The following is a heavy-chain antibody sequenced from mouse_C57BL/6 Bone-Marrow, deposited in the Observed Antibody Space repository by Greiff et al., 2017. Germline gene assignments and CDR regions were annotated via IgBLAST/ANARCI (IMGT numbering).Heavy chain of an antibody. V-gene: IGHV7-3*01. J-gene: IGHJ3*01. D-gene: IGHD2-4*01. CDR3: ARSNYDLAWFAY. CDR1: GFTFTDYY. Sequence: EVKLEESGGGLVQPGGSLSLSCAASGFTFTDYYMSWVRQPPGKALEWLGFIRNKANGYTTEYSASVKGRFTISRDNSQSILYLQMNALRAEDSATYYCARSNYDLAWFAYWGQGTLVTVSA. CDR2: IRNKANGYTT.